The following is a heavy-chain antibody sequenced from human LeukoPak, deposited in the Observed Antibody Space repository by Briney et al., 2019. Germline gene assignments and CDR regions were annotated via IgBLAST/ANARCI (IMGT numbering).Heavy chain of an antibody. CDR1: GYTLTDYY. CDR2: IIPKNGGT. D-gene: IGHD4-17*01. Sequence: VKVSCKASGYTLTDYYMHWVRQAPGQGLEWMGWIIPKNGGTDYSQKFQGSVTITRDTSANTAFVQLTSLRTADTTVYFCARRDTVTSGLEYWGQGTLVTVSS. CDR3: ARRDTVTSGLEY. J-gene: IGHJ4*02. V-gene: IGHV1-2*02.